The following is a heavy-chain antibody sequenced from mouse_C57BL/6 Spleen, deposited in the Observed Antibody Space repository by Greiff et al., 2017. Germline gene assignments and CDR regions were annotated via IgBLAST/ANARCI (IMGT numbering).Heavy chain of an antibody. V-gene: IGHV1-64*01. CDR3: ARMNDYYAMDY. CDR1: GYTFTSYW. CDR2: IHPNSGST. Sequence: QVQLQQPGAELVKPGASVKLSCKASGYTFTSYWMHWVKQRPGQGLEWIGMIHPNSGSTNYNEKFKSKATLTVDKSSSTAYMQLSSLTSEDSAVYNCARMNDYYAMDYWGQGTSVTVSS. J-gene: IGHJ4*01.